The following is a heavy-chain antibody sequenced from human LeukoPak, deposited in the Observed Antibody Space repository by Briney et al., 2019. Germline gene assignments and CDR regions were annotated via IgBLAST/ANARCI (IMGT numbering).Heavy chain of an antibody. J-gene: IGHJ6*02. CDR2: IYPGDSDT. CDR1: GYSFSNYG. CDR3: ARQGTMDV. Sequence: GESLKISCKGSGYSFSNYGIAWVRQMPGKGLEWMGIIYPGDSDTRYSPSFQGQVTISADKSISTAYLQWSSLKSSDTAIYYCARQGTMDVWGQGTTVAVSS. V-gene: IGHV5-51*01.